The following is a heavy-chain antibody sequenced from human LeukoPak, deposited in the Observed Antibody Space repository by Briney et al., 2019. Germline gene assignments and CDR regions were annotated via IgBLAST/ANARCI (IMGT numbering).Heavy chain of an antibody. D-gene: IGHD3-3*01. J-gene: IGHJ4*02. V-gene: IGHV3-23*01. Sequence: GGSLRLSCAASGFTLSSYAMSWVRQAPGKGLEWVSAISGSGGSTYYADSVKGRFTISRDNSKNTLYLQMNSLRAEDTAVYYCAKANYDFWSGYSDYWGQGTLVTVSS. CDR2: ISGSGGST. CDR3: AKANYDFWSGYSDY. CDR1: GFTLSSYA.